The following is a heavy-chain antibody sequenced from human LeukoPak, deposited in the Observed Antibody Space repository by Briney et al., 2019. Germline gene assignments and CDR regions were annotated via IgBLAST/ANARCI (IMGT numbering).Heavy chain of an antibody. CDR1: GGSISSYY. V-gene: IGHV4-59*01. J-gene: IGHJ6*02. Sequence: SETLSLTCTVSGGSISSYYWSWIRQPPGKGLEWIGYIYYSGSTNYNPSLKSRVTISVDTSKNQFSLKLSSVTAADTAVYYCARGGRSYGMDVWGQGTTVTVSS. CDR3: ARGGRSYGMDV. CDR2: IYYSGST. D-gene: IGHD3-16*01.